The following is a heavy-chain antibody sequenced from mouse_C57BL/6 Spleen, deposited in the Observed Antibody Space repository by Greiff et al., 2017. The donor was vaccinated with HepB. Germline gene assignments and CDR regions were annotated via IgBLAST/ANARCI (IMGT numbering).Heavy chain of an antibody. V-gene: IGHV5-17*01. Sequence: EVQLQESGGGLVKPGGSLKLSCAASGFTFSDYGMHWVRQAPEKGLEWVAYISSGSSTIYYADTVKGRFTISRDNAKNTLFLQMTSLRSEDTAMYYCARQDYYSNYFDYWGQGTTLTVSS. J-gene: IGHJ2*01. CDR1: GFTFSDYG. D-gene: IGHD2-5*01. CDR2: ISSGSSTI. CDR3: ARQDYYSNYFDY.